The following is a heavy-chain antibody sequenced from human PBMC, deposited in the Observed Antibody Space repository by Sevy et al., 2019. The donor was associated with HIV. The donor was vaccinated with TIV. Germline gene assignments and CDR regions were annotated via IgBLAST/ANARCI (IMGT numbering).Heavy chain of an antibody. D-gene: IGHD3-16*01. CDR3: ARGGVVTPSYFYGLDV. V-gene: IGHV3-7*01. CDR2: IKQDGSEK. Sequence: GGSLRLSCAASGFTFNSHWMSWVRQAPGKGLQSVANIKQDGSEKYYVNSVKGRFTVSRDNPRNSVYLYMNSLKGEDTAVYYCARGGVVTPSYFYGLDVWGQGTTVTVSS. J-gene: IGHJ6*02. CDR1: GFTFNSHW.